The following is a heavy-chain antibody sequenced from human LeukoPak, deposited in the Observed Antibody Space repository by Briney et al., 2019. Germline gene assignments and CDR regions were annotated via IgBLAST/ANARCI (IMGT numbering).Heavy chain of an antibody. V-gene: IGHV3-23*01. CDR2: ISGSGGST. J-gene: IGHJ6*03. CDR1: GFTFSSYA. D-gene: IGHD1-7*01. Sequence: GGSLRLSCAASGFTFSSYAMSWVRQAPGKGLEWVSAISGSGGSTYYADSVKGRFTIPRDNSKNTLYLQMNSLRAEDTAVYYCATSESNDSRPTTYYYMDVWGKGTTVTVSS. CDR3: ATSESNDSRPTTYYYMDV.